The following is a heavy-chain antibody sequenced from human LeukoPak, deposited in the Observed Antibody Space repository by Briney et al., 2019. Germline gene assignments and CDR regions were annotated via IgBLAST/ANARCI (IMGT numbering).Heavy chain of an antibody. V-gene: IGHV3-49*04. CDR3: TRYSGYSDY. CDR1: GFTFADHA. Sequence: GGSLRLSCTASGFTFADHAMSWVRQAPGKGLEWVGFIRSNTAYGGTTEYAASVQGRFTISRDDSRSIAYLQMNCLKTEDTAVYYCTRYSGYSDYWGQGTLVTVSS. D-gene: IGHD5-12*01. CDR2: IRSNTAYGGTT. J-gene: IGHJ4*02.